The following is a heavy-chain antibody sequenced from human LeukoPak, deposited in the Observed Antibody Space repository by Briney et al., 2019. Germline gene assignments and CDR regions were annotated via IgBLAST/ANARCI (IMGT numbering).Heavy chain of an antibody. J-gene: IGHJ4*02. D-gene: IGHD6-13*01. CDR3: ARTPPVAAAGSFDY. CDR1: GFSLSTSGMC. V-gene: IGHV2-70*11. Sequence: SGPALVKPTQTLTLTCTFSGFSLSTSGMCVSWIRQPPGKALEWLARIDWDDDKYYSTSLKTRLTISMDTSKNQVVLTVTNMDPVDTATYYCARTPPVAAAGSFDYWGQGTLVTVSS. CDR2: IDWDDDK.